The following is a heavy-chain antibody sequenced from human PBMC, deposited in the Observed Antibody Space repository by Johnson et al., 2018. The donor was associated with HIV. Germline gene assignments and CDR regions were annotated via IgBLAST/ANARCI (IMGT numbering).Heavy chain of an antibody. CDR3: ARDLHDSSGYYYEGDAFDI. J-gene: IGHJ3*02. D-gene: IGHD3-22*01. Sequence: QVQLVESGGGLAQPGGSLRLSCAATGFTLSNYWMHWVRQVPGKGPEWVAVIGYDGSNKYYADSVKGRLTVSRDNSKNTLYLQMNSLRAEDTAVYYCARDLHDSSGYYYEGDAFDIWGQGTMVTVSS. CDR1: GFTLSNYW. V-gene: IGHV3-33*08. CDR2: IGYDGSNK.